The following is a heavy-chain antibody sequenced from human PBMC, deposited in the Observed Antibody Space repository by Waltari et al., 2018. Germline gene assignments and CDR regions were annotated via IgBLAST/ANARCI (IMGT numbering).Heavy chain of an antibody. CDR2: IYYTGGT. Sequence: QVQLQESGPGLVKPSQTLSLICTVSNGSISSGDYYWSWIRQAPGKDLEWIGYIYYTGGTYYNPSLESRVTISVDTSKNQFSLKLSSVTAADTAIYYCARIIHAFYYFDSWGQGTLVTVSS. CDR1: NGSISSGDYY. D-gene: IGHD2-21*01. J-gene: IGHJ4*02. CDR3: ARIIHAFYYFDS. V-gene: IGHV4-30-4*01.